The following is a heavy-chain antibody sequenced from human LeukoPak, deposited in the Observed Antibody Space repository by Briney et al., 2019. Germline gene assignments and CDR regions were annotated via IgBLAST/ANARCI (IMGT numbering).Heavy chain of an antibody. D-gene: IGHD3-10*01. CDR1: GYSTSSGYY. CDR2: IYHSGST. V-gene: IGHV4-38-2*02. Sequence: SETRSLTCTVSGYSTSSGYYWGRIRQPPGKGLEWIGSIYHSGSTYYNPSLKSRVTISVDTSKNQFSLKLSSVTAADTAVYYCAREASYYYGSGSYGAFDIWGQGTMVTVSS. J-gene: IGHJ3*02. CDR3: AREASYYYGSGSYGAFDI.